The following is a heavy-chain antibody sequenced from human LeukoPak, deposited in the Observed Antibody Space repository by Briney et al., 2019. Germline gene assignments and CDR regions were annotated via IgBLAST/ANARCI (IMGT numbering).Heavy chain of an antibody. CDR2: IRYDGSNK. Sequence: GGSLRLSCAASGFTFSSYGMRWVRQAPGKGLEWVAFIRYDGSNKYYADSVKGRFTISRDNSKNTLYLQMNSLRAEDTAVYYCAKDRDTMVRGVIITLNYYFDYWGQGTLVTVSS. D-gene: IGHD3-10*01. V-gene: IGHV3-30*02. CDR3: AKDRDTMVRGVIITLNYYFDY. J-gene: IGHJ4*02. CDR1: GFTFSSYG.